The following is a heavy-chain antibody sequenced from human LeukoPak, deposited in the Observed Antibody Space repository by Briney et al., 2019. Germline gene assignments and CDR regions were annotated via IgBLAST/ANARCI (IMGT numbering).Heavy chain of an antibody. J-gene: IGHJ4*02. Sequence: GGSLRLSCAASGFTFSSYAMSWVRQAPGKGLEWVSSISGTGGSTHYADSVKGRFTISRDNSKNTLYLQMNSLRAGDTAVYYCAKSSYYDSSGFYREYYFDYWGQGTLVPVSS. CDR3: AKSSYYDSSGFYREYYFDY. V-gene: IGHV3-23*01. CDR1: GFTFSSYA. CDR2: ISGTGGST. D-gene: IGHD3-22*01.